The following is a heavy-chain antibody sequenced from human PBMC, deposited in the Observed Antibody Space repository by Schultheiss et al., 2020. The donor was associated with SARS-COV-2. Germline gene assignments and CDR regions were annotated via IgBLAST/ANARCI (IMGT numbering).Heavy chain of an antibody. Sequence: GGSLRLSCAASGFTFSSYSMNWVRQAPGKGLEWVSAISGSGGSTYYADSVKGRFTISRDNSKNTLYLQMNSLRAEDTAVYYCAKDYYIVVVPAQGYFQHWGQGTLVTVSS. V-gene: IGHV3-23*01. CDR2: ISGSGGST. J-gene: IGHJ1*01. D-gene: IGHD2-2*01. CDR1: GFTFSSYS. CDR3: AKDYYIVVVPAQGYFQH.